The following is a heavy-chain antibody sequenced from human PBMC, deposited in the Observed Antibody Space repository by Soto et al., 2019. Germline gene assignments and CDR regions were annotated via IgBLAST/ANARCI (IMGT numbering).Heavy chain of an antibody. CDR3: ARHGYSSSWYPDH. V-gene: IGHV3-30-3*01. Sequence: PVGSLRLSCAASGFTFSSYAMHWVRQAPGKGLEWVAVISYDGSNKYYADSVKGRFTIPRDNSKNTLYLQWSSLRASDTAMYFCARHGYSSSWYPDHWGQGTLVTVSS. D-gene: IGHD6-13*01. CDR2: ISYDGSNK. J-gene: IGHJ4*02. CDR1: GFTFSSYA.